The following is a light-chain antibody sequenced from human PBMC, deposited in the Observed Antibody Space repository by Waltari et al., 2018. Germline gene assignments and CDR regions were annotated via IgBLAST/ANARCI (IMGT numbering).Light chain of an antibody. CDR1: QSVSSN. Sequence: EIVMTQSQVTLSVSPGERATLSCRASQSVSSNLAWYQQKPGQAPRLLIYGASTRATDIPGRFSGSGSGTEFTLTISSLQSEDFAVYYCQQYNNWPLTFGGGTKVEIK. CDR2: GAS. V-gene: IGKV3-15*01. CDR3: QQYNNWPLT. J-gene: IGKJ4*01.